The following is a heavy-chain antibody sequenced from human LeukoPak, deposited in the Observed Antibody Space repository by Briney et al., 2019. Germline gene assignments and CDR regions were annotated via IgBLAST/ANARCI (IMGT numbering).Heavy chain of an antibody. CDR1: GFTFSSYS. Sequence: GGSLRLSCAASGFTFSSYSMNWVRQAPGKGLEWVSSISSSSSCIYYADSVKGRFTISRDNAKNSLYLQMNSLRAEDTAVYYCARVATHCSSTSCYLRDWGQGTLVTVSS. CDR2: ISSSSSCI. V-gene: IGHV3-21*01. D-gene: IGHD2-2*01. J-gene: IGHJ4*02. CDR3: ARVATHCSSTSCYLRD.